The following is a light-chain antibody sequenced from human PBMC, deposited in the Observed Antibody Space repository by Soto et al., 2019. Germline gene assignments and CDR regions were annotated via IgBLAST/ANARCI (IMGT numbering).Light chain of an antibody. CDR2: GVS. J-gene: IGKJ1*01. Sequence: ASQMTQSPSSLSASVGDRVTITCRASQDIRNSLSWYQQKPGEAPKLLIYGVSSLQSGVPSRFSGSASGTDFTLTIRSLQTADFGTYFCLQDNNLPWTFGQGTKVDIK. V-gene: IGKV1-6*02. CDR1: QDIRNS. CDR3: LQDNNLPWT.